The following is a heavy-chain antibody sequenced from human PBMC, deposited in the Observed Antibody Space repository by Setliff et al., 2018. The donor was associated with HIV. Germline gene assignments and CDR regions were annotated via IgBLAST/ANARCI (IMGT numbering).Heavy chain of an antibody. D-gene: IGHD2-2*01. CDR2: INTNTGNP. CDR1: GGTFSSYA. J-gene: IGHJ6*03. Sequence: ASVKVSCKASGGTFSSYAISWVRQAPGQGLEWMGWINTNTGNPTYAQGFTGRFVFSLDTSVSTAYLQISSLKAEDTAVYYCAREDIVVVPAAMSRYYYYYMDVWGKGTTVTVSS. CDR3: AREDIVVVPAAMSRYYYYYMDV. V-gene: IGHV7-4-1*02.